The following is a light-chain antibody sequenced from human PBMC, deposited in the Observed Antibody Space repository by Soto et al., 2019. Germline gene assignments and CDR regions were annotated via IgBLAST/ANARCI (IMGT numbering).Light chain of an antibody. CDR1: SSDVGFYSY. Sequence: QSVLTQPASVSESPGQSITISCTGTSSDVGFYSYVSWYQHHPGNAPKLLIYDVANRPSGVSNRFSGSKSDNTAYLSISGLQAEDEADYYCSSYTRSGTPVFGGGTQLTVL. J-gene: IGLJ3*02. CDR3: SSYTRSGTPV. V-gene: IGLV2-14*03. CDR2: DVA.